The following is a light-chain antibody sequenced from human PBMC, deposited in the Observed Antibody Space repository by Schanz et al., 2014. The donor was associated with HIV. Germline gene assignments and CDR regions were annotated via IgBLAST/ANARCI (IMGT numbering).Light chain of an antibody. J-gene: IGLJ2*01. CDR3: SSYAGSNNVV. CDR1: SSDAGGYNY. Sequence: QSALTQPASVSGSPGQSITISCTGTSSDAGGYNYVSWYQQHPGKAPKLMIYDVSNRPSGVPDRFSGSKSGSTASLTVSGLQPEDEADYYCSSYAGSNNVVFGGGTKLTVL. CDR2: DVS. V-gene: IGLV2-8*01.